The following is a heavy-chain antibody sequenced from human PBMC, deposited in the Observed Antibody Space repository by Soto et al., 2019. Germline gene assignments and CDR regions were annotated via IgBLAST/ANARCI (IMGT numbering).Heavy chain of an antibody. D-gene: IGHD3-22*01. CDR2: INPNSGGT. CDR3: ARGGLDSSGYPDAFDI. Sequence: ASVKVSCKASGYTFTGYYMHWVRQAPGQGLEWMGWINPNSGGTNYAQKFQGWVTMTRDTSISTAYMELSRLRSDDTAVYYCARGGLDSSGYPDAFDIWGQGTMVT. J-gene: IGHJ3*02. CDR1: GYTFTGYY. V-gene: IGHV1-2*04.